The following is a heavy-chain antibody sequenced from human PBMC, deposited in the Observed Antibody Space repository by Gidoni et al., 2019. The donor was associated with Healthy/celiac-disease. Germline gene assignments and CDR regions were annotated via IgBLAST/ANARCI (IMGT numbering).Heavy chain of an antibody. D-gene: IGHD3-10*01. V-gene: IGHV3-64*01. J-gene: IGHJ3*02. CDR1: GFPFSSYA. CDR3: ARWFGEFRAFDI. CDR2: ISSNGGST. Sequence: EVQLVESGGGLVQPGGSLRLSCAASGFPFSSYAMPWVRQAPGKGLEYVSAISSNGGSTYYANSVKGRFTIARDNSKNTMYLKMGSLRAEDMAVYYCARWFGEFRAFDIWGQGTMVTVSS.